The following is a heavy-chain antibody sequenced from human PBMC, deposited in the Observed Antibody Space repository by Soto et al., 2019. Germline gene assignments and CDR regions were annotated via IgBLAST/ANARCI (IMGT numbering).Heavy chain of an antibody. Sequence: GGSLRLSCAASGFTFISYGMHWVRQAPGKGLEWVAVISYDGSNKYYADSVKGRFTISRDNSKNTLYLQMNSLRAEDTAVYYCAKDCSTVTLPYYYYGMDVWGQGTTVTVSS. V-gene: IGHV3-30*18. J-gene: IGHJ6*02. D-gene: IGHD4-17*01. CDR1: GFTFISYG. CDR2: ISYDGSNK. CDR3: AKDCSTVTLPYYYYGMDV.